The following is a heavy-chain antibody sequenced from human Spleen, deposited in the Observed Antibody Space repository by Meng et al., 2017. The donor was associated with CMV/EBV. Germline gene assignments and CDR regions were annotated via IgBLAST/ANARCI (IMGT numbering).Heavy chain of an antibody. D-gene: IGHD4-17*01. CDR3: ATPSTVTTLPVNY. V-gene: IGHV4-39*01. CDR1: GGSISSSSYY. CDR2: FYYSGAT. Sequence: SETLSLTCTVSGGSISSSSYYWGWIRQPPGKGLEWIGSFYYSGATYYNPSLKSRVTISADTSKNQFSLKLSSVIAADTAVYYCATPSTVTTLPVNYWGQGILVTVSS. J-gene: IGHJ4*02.